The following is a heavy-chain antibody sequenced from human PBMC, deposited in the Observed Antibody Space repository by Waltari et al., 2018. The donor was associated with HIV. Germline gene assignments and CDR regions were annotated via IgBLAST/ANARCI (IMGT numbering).Heavy chain of an antibody. CDR1: GGSISSSSYY. CDR2: IYYSGDT. V-gene: IGHV4-39*01. J-gene: IGHJ4*02. CDR3: ARHRPSNYGSGSYYPFDY. D-gene: IGHD3-10*01. Sequence: QLQLQESGPGLVKPSETLSLTCTVSGGSISSSSYYWGWIRQPPGKGLGWIGSIYYSGDTYYNPSLRSRRTSSVDTSTNELSLKLSSVTAADTAVYYFARHRPSNYGSGSYYPFDYWGQGTLVTVSS.